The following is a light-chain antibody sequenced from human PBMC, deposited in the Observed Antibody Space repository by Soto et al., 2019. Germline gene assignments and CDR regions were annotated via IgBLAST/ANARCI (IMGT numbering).Light chain of an antibody. Sequence: EIVMTQSPPSLTVTPGEPASISCRSSQRLLHSNGNRFRDWYLQKPGQSPQLLIYLGSYRASGVPDRVSGSGAGTDFTLKITRVEAEDVGIYYCMQALQTPYTFGQGTKVDIK. J-gene: IGKJ2*01. CDR2: LGS. CDR3: MQALQTPYT. CDR1: QRLLHSNGNRF. V-gene: IGKV2-28*01.